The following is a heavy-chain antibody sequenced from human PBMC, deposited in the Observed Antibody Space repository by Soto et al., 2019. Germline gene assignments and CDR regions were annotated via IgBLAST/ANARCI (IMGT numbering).Heavy chain of an antibody. J-gene: IGHJ5*02. CDR1: GGSISSYY. CDR2: IYYSGST. CDR3: ARDQRYYDFCSGYYTAIEENLFDP. D-gene: IGHD3-3*01. V-gene: IGHV4-59*01. Sequence: PSETLSLTCTVSGGSISSYYWSWIRQPPGKGLEWIGYIYYSGSTNYNPSLKSRVTISVDTSKNQFSLKLSSVTAADTAVYYCARDQRYYDFCSGYYTAIEENLFDPWGQGTLVTVSS.